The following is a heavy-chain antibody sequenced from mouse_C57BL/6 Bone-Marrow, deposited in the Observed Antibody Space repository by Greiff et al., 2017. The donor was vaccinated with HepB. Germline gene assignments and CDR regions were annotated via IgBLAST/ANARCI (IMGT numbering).Heavy chain of an antibody. Sequence: VQLQQPGAELVKPGASVKLSCKASGYTFTSYWMHWVKQRPGQGLEWIGMIHPNSGSTNYNEKFKSKATLTVDKSSSTAYMQLSSLTSEDSAVYYCARRDCYGISTDYWGPGTTLTVSS. D-gene: IGHD1-1*01. J-gene: IGHJ2*01. V-gene: IGHV1-64*01. CDR1: GYTFTSYW. CDR2: IHPNSGST. CDR3: ARRDCYGISTDY.